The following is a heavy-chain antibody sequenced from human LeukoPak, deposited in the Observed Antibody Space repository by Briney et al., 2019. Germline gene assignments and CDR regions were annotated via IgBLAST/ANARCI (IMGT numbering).Heavy chain of an antibody. J-gene: IGHJ4*02. CDR1: GYTFTGYY. Sequence: GASVKVSCKASGYTFTGYYMHWVRQAPGQGLEWMGWINPNSGGTNYAQKFQGRVTMTRDTSISTAYMELSRLRVDNSAVYYCARSKAAIVVVPAAIDYWGQGTLVTVSS. D-gene: IGHD2-2*01. CDR2: INPNSGGT. CDR3: ARSKAAIVVVPAAIDY. V-gene: IGHV1-2*02.